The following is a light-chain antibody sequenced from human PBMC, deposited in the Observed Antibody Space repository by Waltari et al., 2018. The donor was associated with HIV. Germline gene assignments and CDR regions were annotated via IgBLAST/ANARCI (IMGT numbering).Light chain of an antibody. CDR1: SSNIGYNT. CDR3: VTWDNSLSAMV. V-gene: IGLV1-51*02. Sequence: QSVLTQPPSVSAAPGQQVTISCSGPSSNIGYNTVSWYQNLPGAAPQLLNLDNKKRPAGLAARVSGSLAGTSATLVITGLQSGDDADYYCVTWDNSLSAMVFGGGTKLTVL. CDR2: DNK. J-gene: IGLJ3*02.